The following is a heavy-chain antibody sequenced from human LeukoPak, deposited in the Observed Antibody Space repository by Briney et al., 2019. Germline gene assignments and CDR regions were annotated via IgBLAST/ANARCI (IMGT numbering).Heavy chain of an antibody. J-gene: IGHJ4*01. CDR2: ISGSGGST. CDR3: AKAGYCSGGSCYSASPFDY. D-gene: IGHD2-15*01. CDR1: GFTFSGYA. V-gene: IGHV3-23*01. Sequence: GGSLRLSCAASGFTFSGYAMSWVRQAPGKGLEWVSAISGSGGSTYYADSVKGRFTISRDNSKNTLYLQMNSLRAEDTAVYYCAKAGYCSGGSCYSASPFDYWGQEPWSPSPQ.